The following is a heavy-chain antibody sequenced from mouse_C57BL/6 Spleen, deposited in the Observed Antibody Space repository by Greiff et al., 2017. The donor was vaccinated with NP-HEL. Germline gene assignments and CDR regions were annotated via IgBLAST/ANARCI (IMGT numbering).Heavy chain of an antibody. CDR1: GYTFTSYW. CDR2: IDPSDSYT. CDR3: ARSDYDRGFAY. D-gene: IGHD1-1*01. J-gene: IGHJ3*01. V-gene: IGHV1-50*01. Sequence: QVQLQQPGAELVKPGASVKLSCKASGYTFTSYWMQWVKQRPGQGLEWIGEIDPSDSYTNYNQKFKGKATLTVDTSSSTAYMQLSSLTSEDSAVYYCARSDYDRGFAYWGQGTLVTVSA.